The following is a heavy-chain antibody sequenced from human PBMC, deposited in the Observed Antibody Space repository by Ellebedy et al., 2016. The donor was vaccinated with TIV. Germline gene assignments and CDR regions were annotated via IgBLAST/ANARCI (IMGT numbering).Heavy chain of an antibody. D-gene: IGHD5-18*01. CDR1: GGSISRYY. J-gene: IGHJ4*02. Sequence: MPSETLSLTCTVSGGSISRYYWSWIPQPPGKGLEWIGYIYYSGRTNYNPSLKSRVTISVDTSKNQFSLKLSSVTAADTAVYYCARGSYVSDYWGQGTLVTVSS. CDR3: ARGSYVSDY. V-gene: IGHV4-59*01. CDR2: IYYSGRT.